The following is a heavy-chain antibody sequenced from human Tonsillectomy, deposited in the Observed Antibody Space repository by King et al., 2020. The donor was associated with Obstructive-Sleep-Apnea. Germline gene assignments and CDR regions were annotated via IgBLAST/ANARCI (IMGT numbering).Heavy chain of an antibody. CDR2: ISSGGCTI. CDR3: AKGSGSLLYYYYGMDV. CDR1: GFTFSEYY. D-gene: IGHD3-10*01. V-gene: IGHV3-11*01. J-gene: IGHJ6*02. Sequence: VQLVESGGGLVKPGGSLRLSCAASGFTFSEYYMSWIRQAPGKGLEWVSYISSGGCTIYYGDSLKGRFTISRDDAKKPLYLQMNSLRAEDTAVYYCAKGSGSLLYYYYGMDVWGQGTTVTVSS.